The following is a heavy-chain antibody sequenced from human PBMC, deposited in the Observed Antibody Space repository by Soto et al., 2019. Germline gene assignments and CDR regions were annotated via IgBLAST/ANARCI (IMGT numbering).Heavy chain of an antibody. Sequence: PSETLSLTCTVSGGSISSYYWSWIRQPPGKGLEWIGYIYYSGSTNYNPSLKSRVTISVDTSKNQFSLKLSSVTAADTAVYYCARLIPANYYDSSGYYPRWGQGTLVTVSS. J-gene: IGHJ4*02. CDR2: IYYSGST. CDR3: ARLIPANYYDSSGYYPR. CDR1: GGSISSYY. V-gene: IGHV4-59*08. D-gene: IGHD3-22*01.